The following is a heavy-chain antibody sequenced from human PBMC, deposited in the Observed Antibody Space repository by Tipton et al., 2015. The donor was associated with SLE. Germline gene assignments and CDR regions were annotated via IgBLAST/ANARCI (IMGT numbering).Heavy chain of an antibody. D-gene: IGHD6-6*01. Sequence: TLSLTCTVSGGSISSHYWSWIRQPPGKGQEWIGYIYYSGSTNYNPSLKRRVTISVDTSKNQFSLQLSYVTAADTAVYYCARVSIKYSSSAGDYYYGMDVWGQGTTVTVSS. V-gene: IGHV4-59*11. CDR2: IYYSGST. CDR3: ARVSIKYSSSAGDYYYGMDV. J-gene: IGHJ6*02. CDR1: GGSISSHY.